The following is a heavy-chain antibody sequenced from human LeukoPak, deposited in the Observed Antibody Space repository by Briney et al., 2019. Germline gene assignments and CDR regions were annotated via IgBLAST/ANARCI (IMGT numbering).Heavy chain of an antibody. J-gene: IGHJ4*02. V-gene: IGHV4-34*01. CDR3: ARSRGVTMVRGVPYHFDY. Sequence: SETLSLPCALYGGSFSGYYWIWIRQPPGKGLEWIGEINHSGSTNYNPSLKSRVTISVDTSKNQFSLKLSSVTAADTAVYYCARSRGVTMVRGVPYHFDYWGQGTLVTVSS. D-gene: IGHD3-10*01. CDR2: INHSGST. CDR1: GGSFSGYY.